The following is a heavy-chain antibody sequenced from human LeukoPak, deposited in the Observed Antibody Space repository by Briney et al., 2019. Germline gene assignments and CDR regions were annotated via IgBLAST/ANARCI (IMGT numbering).Heavy chain of an antibody. Sequence: SETLSLTCTVSGDSIRNYHWSWIRQPPGKGLEWIAYIYYSGSTNYNPSLKSRVTISLDTSTNQFSLKLTTVTAADTAVYYCARGDYGILTGYYNAFDIWGQGTMVTVSS. CDR2: IYYSGST. CDR1: GDSIRNYH. V-gene: IGHV4-59*01. J-gene: IGHJ3*02. D-gene: IGHD3-9*01. CDR3: ARGDYGILTGYYNAFDI.